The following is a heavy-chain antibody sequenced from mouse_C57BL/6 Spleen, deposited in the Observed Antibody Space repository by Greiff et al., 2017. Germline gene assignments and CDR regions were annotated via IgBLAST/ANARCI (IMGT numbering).Heavy chain of an antibody. CDR3: ARRPIYYGPSYWYFDV. D-gene: IGHD2-1*01. Sequence: EVKLVESGPGLVKPSQSLSLTCSVTGYSITSGYYWNWIRQFPGNKLEWMGYISYDGSNNYNPSLKNRISITRDTSKNQLFLKLNSVTTEDTATYYCARRPIYYGPSYWYFDVWGTGTTVTVSS. V-gene: IGHV3-6*01. CDR2: ISYDGSN. J-gene: IGHJ1*03. CDR1: GYSITSGYY.